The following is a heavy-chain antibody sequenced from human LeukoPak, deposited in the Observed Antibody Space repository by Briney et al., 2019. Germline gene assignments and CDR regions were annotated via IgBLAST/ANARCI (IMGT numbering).Heavy chain of an antibody. Sequence: PSQTLSLTCTVSRGSPSGGGFYWAWIRQHPGQGLEWMGYITHSGSTYYNPALESRISIFRDTSKNQFSLSLTSLTAADTAVYFCASVDWESDYLDSWGQGSLVTVSS. V-gene: IGHV4-31*03. J-gene: IGHJ4*02. CDR3: ASVDWESDYLDS. D-gene: IGHD1-26*01. CDR1: RGSPSGGGFY. CDR2: ITHSGST.